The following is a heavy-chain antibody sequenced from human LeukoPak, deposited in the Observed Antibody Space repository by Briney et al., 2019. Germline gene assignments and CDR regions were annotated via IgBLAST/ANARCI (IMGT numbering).Heavy chain of an antibody. CDR1: GFTVSTQG. J-gene: IGHJ4*02. V-gene: IGHV3-30*02. Sequence: GGSLRLSCAVSGFTVSTQGMHWVRQAPGKELEWVAFIRYDGDSKLYADSVRGRFTISRDTSKNTLYLQMNSPTAEDTAVYYCAKDPPIAGTGFDCWGRGTLVTVSS. CDR2: IRYDGDSK. D-gene: IGHD1-20*01. CDR3: AKDPPIAGTGFDC.